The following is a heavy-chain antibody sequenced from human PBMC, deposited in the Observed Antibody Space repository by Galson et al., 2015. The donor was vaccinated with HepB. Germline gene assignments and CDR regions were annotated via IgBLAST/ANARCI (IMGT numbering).Heavy chain of an antibody. CDR2: IYYSGNT. CDR1: GGSISSTSYY. Sequence: SETLSLTCTVSGGSISSTSYYWAWIRQPPGKGLEWIGTIYYSGNTYYNPSLKSRVTISVDTSKNQFSLRLRSVTAADTAVYYCASQRAYYDFWNDYRRLTYFIDYWGQGTLVTVSS. CDR3: ASQRAYYDFWNDYRRLTYFIDY. D-gene: IGHD3-3*01. V-gene: IGHV4-39*01. J-gene: IGHJ4*02.